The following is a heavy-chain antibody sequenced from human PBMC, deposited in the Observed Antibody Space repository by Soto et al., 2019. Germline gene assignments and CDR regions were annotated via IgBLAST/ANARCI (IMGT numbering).Heavy chain of an antibody. V-gene: IGHV3-66*02. J-gene: IGHJ4*02. Sequence: GGSLRLSCAASGFTVNKNYINWVRQAPGKGLEWVSLIYSGGISDYADSVKGRFTISRHNSENTVYLQMDSLTTEDTAIYYCASGGHVDYLGQGTQVTVSS. D-gene: IGHD3-16*01. CDR3: ASGGHVDY. CDR1: GFTVNKNY. CDR2: IYSGGIS.